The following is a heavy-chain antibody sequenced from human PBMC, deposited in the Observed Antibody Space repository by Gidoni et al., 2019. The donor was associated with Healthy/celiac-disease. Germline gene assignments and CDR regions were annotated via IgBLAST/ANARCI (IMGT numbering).Heavy chain of an antibody. CDR1: GFTFSDYY. CDR3: ARDLLYVDFWSGYSRDYYYGMDV. D-gene: IGHD3-3*01. CDR2: ISSSGSTI. Sequence: QVQLVESGGGLVKPGGSLRLSCAASGFTFSDYYMSWIRQAPGKGLEWVSYISSSGSTIYYADSVKGRFTISRDNAKNSLYLQMNSLRAEDTAVYYCARDLLYVDFWSGYSRDYYYGMDVWGQGTTVTVSS. V-gene: IGHV3-11*01. J-gene: IGHJ6*02.